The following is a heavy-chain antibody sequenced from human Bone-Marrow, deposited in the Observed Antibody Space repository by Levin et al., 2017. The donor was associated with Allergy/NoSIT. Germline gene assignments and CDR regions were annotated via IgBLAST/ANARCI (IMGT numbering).Heavy chain of an antibody. V-gene: IGHV4-59*01. Sequence: PGGSLRLSCTVSGGSIGSYYWTWIRQPPGKGLEWIGYVYYGGSTSYNPSLKSRATISVDTSKNQFSLKLSPVTPADTAVYYCAREKGSYFDSWGQGTLVTVSS. CDR2: VYYGGST. CDR1: GGSIGSYY. CDR3: AREKGSYFDS. J-gene: IGHJ4*02.